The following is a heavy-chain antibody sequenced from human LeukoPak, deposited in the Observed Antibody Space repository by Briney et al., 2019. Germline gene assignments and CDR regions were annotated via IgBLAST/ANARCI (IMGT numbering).Heavy chain of an antibody. V-gene: IGHV3-23*01. Sequence: PGGPQRLSCAASGFTFNNYAMNWVRQAPGKGLEWVSSISGGGETTYYADSAKGRFTISRDNSQNTLYLQMNSLRAEDTAVYYCARDYADYVGYFFFDYWGQGTLVTVSS. CDR1: GFTFNNYA. D-gene: IGHD4-17*01. CDR2: ISGGGETT. CDR3: ARDYADYVGYFFFDY. J-gene: IGHJ4*02.